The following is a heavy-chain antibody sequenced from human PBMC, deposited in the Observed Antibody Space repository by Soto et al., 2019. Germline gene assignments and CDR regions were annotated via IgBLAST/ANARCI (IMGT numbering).Heavy chain of an antibody. CDR1: GYTFTSYA. CDR2: INAGNGNT. Sequence: ASVKVSCKASGYTFTSYAMHWVRQAPGQRLEGMGWINAGNGNTKYSQKFQGRVTITRDTSASTAYMELSSLRSEDTAVYYCARGPAGVIAAAGYYYYYMDVWGKGTTVTVSS. D-gene: IGHD6-13*01. CDR3: ARGPAGVIAAAGYYYYYMDV. J-gene: IGHJ6*03. V-gene: IGHV1-3*01.